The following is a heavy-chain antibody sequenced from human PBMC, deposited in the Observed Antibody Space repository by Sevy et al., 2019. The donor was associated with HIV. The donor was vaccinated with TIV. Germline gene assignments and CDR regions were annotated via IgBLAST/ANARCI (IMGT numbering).Heavy chain of an antibody. Sequence: GGSLRLSCAVSGFTFDDYAMHWVRQAPVKGLEWVSLISWDGGSTYYADSVKGRFTISRDNSKNSLYLQMNSLRAEDTALYYCAKPYRIAVAGDYYYSCMDVWGQGTTVTVSS. CDR3: AKPYRIAVAGDYYYSCMDV. V-gene: IGHV3-43D*03. J-gene: IGHJ6*02. CDR1: GFTFDDYA. CDR2: ISWDGGST. D-gene: IGHD6-13*01.